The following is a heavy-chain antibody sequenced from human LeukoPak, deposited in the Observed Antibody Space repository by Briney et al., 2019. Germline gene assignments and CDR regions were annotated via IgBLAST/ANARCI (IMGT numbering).Heavy chain of an antibody. D-gene: IGHD2-21*02. J-gene: IGHJ4*02. CDR1: KYSISSGYY. V-gene: IGHV4-38-2*02. Sequence: SETLSLTCTVSKYSISSGYYWGWIRQSPGKGLEGFGRFSHGGSTHYNPSLRSRVIVSVDTSKNHFSLSMNSVTAADTAVYYCARDLASCAGDCYTDGFDYWGQGTLVTVSS. CDR2: FSHGGST. CDR3: ARDLASCAGDCYTDGFDY.